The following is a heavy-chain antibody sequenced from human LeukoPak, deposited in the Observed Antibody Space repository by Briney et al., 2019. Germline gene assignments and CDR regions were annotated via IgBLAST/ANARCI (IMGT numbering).Heavy chain of an antibody. CDR1: GFTFNSYA. J-gene: IGHJ4*02. D-gene: IGHD3-22*01. CDR2: ISRSGGST. CDR3: AKKRYYYYSSGYLVY. Sequence: GGSLRLSCAASGFTFNSYAMNCVRDAPGKGLEGFSAISRSGGSTYYADSVKGRFTISRDNSKNTLYLQMNSLRAEDTAVYYCAKKRYYYYSSGYLVYWGQGTLATVSS. V-gene: IGHV3-23*01.